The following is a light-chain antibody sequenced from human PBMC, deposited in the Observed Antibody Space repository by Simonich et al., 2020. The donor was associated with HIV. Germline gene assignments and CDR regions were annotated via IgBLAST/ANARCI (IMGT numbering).Light chain of an antibody. Sequence: VGMTQSPLSLPVTLGQPASISCRSSQSLVHSDGNTYLNWFQQRPGHSPRRLIYKVSNRDSGVPDSLSGSGSGTDFTLKISRVETEDVGVYFCMQALQTPLTFGGGTKVEIK. J-gene: IGKJ4*01. V-gene: IGKV2-30*02. CDR2: KVS. CDR3: MQALQTPLT. CDR1: QSLVHSDGNTY.